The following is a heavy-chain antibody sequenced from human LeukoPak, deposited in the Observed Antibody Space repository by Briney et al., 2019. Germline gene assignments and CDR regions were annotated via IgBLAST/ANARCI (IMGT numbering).Heavy chain of an antibody. CDR3: ARDYFDFWSGYYSGGTNWFDP. CDR2: ISAYNGNT. J-gene: IGHJ5*02. D-gene: IGHD3-3*01. CDR1: GYSFANYG. Sequence: GASVKVSCKASGYSFANYGISWVRQAPGQGLEWMGWISAYNGNTNYAQKLQGRVTMTTDTSTSTAYMELRSLRSDDTAVYYCARDYFDFWSGYYSGGTNWFDPWGQGTLVTVSS. V-gene: IGHV1-18*01.